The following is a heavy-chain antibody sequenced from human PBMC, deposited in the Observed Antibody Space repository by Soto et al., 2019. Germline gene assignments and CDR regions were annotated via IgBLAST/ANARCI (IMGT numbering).Heavy chain of an antibody. CDR2: ISSSGSTI. V-gene: IGHV3-48*03. CDR1: GFTFSSYE. CDR3: ARVAVSSSWYYFDY. J-gene: IGHJ4*02. D-gene: IGHD6-13*01. Sequence: GGSLRLSCAASGFTFSSYEMNWVRQAPGKGLEWVSYISSSGSTIYYADSVKGRFTISRDNAKNSLYLQMNSLRAEDTAVYYCARVAVSSSWYYFDYWGQGTLVTVSS.